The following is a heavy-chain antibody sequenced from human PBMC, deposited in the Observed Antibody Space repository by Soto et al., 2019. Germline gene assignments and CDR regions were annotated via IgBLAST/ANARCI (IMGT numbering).Heavy chain of an antibody. V-gene: IGHV1-69*01. CDR2: IIPIFGTA. D-gene: IGHD3-22*01. CDR3: ARGWGYDSNDYYYAY. CDR1: GGTFSRHA. J-gene: IGHJ4*02. Sequence: QVQLVQSGAEVRKPGSSVKVSCKASGGTFSRHAISWVRQAPGQGLEWMGGIIPIFGTANHAQKFQDRVTIIADEYTSTVYMELSRMRSEDTAMYYCARGWGYDSNDYYYAYWGQGTLVIVSS.